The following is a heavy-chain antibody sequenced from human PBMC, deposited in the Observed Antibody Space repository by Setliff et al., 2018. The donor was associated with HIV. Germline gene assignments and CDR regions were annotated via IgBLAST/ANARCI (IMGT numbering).Heavy chain of an antibody. V-gene: IGHV3-30*02. J-gene: IGHJ4*02. CDR3: ASARIPTGGTSTSLDY. CDR2: MFYNGKAE. CDR1: GFSFSTSV. D-gene: IGHD1-1*01. Sequence: PGGSLRLSWVASGFSFSTSVINWVRQAPGKGPECVAFMFYNGKAEEYADYVKGRFTISRDDSKNTLFLQLNTLRPEETAVYYCASARIPTGGTSTSLDYWGQGALVTVSS.